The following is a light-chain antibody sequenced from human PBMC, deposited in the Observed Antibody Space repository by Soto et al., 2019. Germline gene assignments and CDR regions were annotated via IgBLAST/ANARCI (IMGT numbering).Light chain of an antibody. CDR3: VLYMGSGIWV. CDR2: STN. J-gene: IGLJ3*02. CDR1: SGSVSTSYY. Sequence: QAVVTQEPSFSVSPGGTVTPTCGLSSGSVSTSYYPSWYQQTPGQAPRTLISSTNTRSSGVPDRFSGSILGNKADLTVTGAHAYDESDYYCVLYMGSGIWVFGGGTKLTVL. V-gene: IGLV8-61*01.